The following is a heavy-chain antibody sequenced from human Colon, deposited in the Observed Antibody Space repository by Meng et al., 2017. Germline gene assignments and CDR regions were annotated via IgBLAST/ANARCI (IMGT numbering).Heavy chain of an antibody. D-gene: IGHD3-10*01. V-gene: IGHV4-4*02. CDR1: VGSININNG. J-gene: IGHJ4*02. Sequence: RVSGPGRVRPSGNLPLTWLVSVGSININNGWTWVRQPPGKGLEWMGEINHSGSTSYVPSLKSRITISVDKSNNLLSLKLNSVTAADTAMYYCARRNTRNSGGGNNYWGQGTLVTVSS. CDR2: INHSGST. CDR3: ARRNTRNSGGGNNY.